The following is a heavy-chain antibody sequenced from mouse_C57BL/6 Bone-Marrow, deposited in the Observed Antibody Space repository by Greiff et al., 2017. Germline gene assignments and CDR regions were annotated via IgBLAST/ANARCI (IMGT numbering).Heavy chain of an antibody. Sequence: VQLQQSGPELVKPGASVKISCKASGYTFTDYYMNWVKQSHGKSLEWIGDINPNNGGTSYNQKFKGKATLTVDKSSSTAYMELRSLTSEDSAVYYCARGRRPYFDYWGQGTTLTVSS. D-gene: IGHD2-12*01. CDR1: GYTFTDYY. CDR2: INPNNGGT. CDR3: ARGRRPYFDY. J-gene: IGHJ2*01. V-gene: IGHV1-26*01.